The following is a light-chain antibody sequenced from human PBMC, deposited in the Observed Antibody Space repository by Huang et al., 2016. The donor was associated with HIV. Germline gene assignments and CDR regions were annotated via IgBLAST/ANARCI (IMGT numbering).Light chain of an antibody. CDR3: QQYNNCPPLLT. V-gene: IGKV3-15*01. CDR1: QSIIKN. J-gene: IGKJ4*01. CDR2: GAA. Sequence: EIVLTQSPATLSLSPGERAALSCRATQSIIKNLAWYQQKAGHSPRLLIDGAATRATGIPARFRGSGSGTDFTLTISSLQSEDFAVYYCQQYNNCPPLLTFGGGTKVEIK.